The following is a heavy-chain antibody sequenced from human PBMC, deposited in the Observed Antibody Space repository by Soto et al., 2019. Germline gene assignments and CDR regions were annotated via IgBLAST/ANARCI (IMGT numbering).Heavy chain of an antibody. CDR1: GFTFSNYI. Sequence: GGSLRLSCAASGFTFSNYIMHWVRQAPGKGLEWVAIILHDGNNKYYADSVKGRSTISRDNSKNTLYLQMNSLRTEDTAIYYCARDRALLDAVPGYWGQGTQVTVSS. D-gene: IGHD3-10*02. CDR3: ARDRALLDAVPGY. J-gene: IGHJ4*02. V-gene: IGHV3-30-3*01. CDR2: ILHDGNNK.